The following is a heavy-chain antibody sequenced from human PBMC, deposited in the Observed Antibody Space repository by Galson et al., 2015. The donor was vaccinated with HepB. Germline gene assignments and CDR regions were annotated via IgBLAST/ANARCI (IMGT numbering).Heavy chain of an antibody. Sequence: SLRLSCAASGFTFSSYWMSWVRQAPGKGLEWVANIKQDGSEKYYVDSVKGRFTISRDNAKNSLYLQMNSLKTEDTAVYYCTTTPDAFDIWGQGTMVTVSS. CDR1: GFTFSSYW. CDR3: TTTPDAFDI. CDR2: IKQDGSEK. J-gene: IGHJ3*02. D-gene: IGHD1-14*01. V-gene: IGHV3-7*03.